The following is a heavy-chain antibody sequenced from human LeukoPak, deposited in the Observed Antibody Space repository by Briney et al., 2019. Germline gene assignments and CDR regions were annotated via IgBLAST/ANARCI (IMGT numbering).Heavy chain of an antibody. J-gene: IGHJ4*02. V-gene: IGHV3-30*09. CDR2: ISSDGSNK. D-gene: IGHD4-17*01. CDR3: ARVPLGDYVFDY. CDR1: GFTFSSHA. Sequence: GRSLRLSCAASGFTFSSHAIHWVRQAPGKGLEWVAIISSDGSNKYYADSVKGRFAISRDNSKNTLYLQMNSLRAEDTAVYYCARVPLGDYVFDYWGQGTLVTVSS.